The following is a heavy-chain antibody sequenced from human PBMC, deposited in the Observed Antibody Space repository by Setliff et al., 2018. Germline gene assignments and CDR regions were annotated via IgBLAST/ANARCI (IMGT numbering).Heavy chain of an antibody. CDR1: GFTFSGSE. CDR3: TRHGSFYSDSSGYYYGTDSYYYMDV. Sequence: PGESLKISCAASGFTFSGSEIHWVRQASGKGLEWAGRIRSKADKYATDYGASAKGRFIISRDDSKNTAYLQMNSLKTEDTAVYYCTRHGSFYSDSSGYYYGTDSYYYMDVWGKGTTVTVS. CDR2: IRSKADKYAT. V-gene: IGHV3-73*01. D-gene: IGHD3-22*01. J-gene: IGHJ6*03.